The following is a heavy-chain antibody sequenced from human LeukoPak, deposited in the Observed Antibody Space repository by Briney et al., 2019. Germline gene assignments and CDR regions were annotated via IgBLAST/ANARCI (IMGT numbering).Heavy chain of an antibody. V-gene: IGHV4-59*01. D-gene: IGHD3-16*01. CDR2: IYYSGST. CDR1: GGSISSYY. Sequence: SETLSLTCTVSGGSISSYYWSWIRQPPGKGPEWIGYIYYSGSTNYNPSLKSRVTISVDTSKNQFSLKLSSVTAADTAVYYCARGRGSPNYWGQGTLVTVSS. CDR3: ARGRGSPNY. J-gene: IGHJ4*02.